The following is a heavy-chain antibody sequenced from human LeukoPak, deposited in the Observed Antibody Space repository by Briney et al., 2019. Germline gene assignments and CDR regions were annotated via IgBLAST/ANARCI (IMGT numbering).Heavy chain of an antibody. CDR1: GFTFSSYS. J-gene: IGHJ4*02. V-gene: IGHV3-21*01. CDR3: ARTYYYDSSGYYFPDHFDY. CDR2: ISSSSSYI. D-gene: IGHD3-22*01. Sequence: GGSLRLSCAASGFTFSSYSMNWVRQAPGKGLEWVSSISSSSSYIYYADSVKGRFTISRDNAKNSLYLQMNSLRAEDTAVYYCARTYYYDSSGYYFPDHFDYWGQGTLVTVTS.